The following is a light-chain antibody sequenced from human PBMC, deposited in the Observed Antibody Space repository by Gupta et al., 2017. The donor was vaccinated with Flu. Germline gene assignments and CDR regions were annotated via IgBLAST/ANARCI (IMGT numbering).Light chain of an antibody. CDR1: QTVLSTSNNKNY. CDR3: QQYSSVPLT. CDR2: WAS. Sequence: NCKSSQTVLSTSNNKNYLAWYQQKRGQPPKLLIYWASSRESGVPDRFSGSGSGTDFTLTISSLQAEDVAVYYCQQYSSVPLTFGGGTEVEIK. V-gene: IGKV4-1*01. J-gene: IGKJ4*01.